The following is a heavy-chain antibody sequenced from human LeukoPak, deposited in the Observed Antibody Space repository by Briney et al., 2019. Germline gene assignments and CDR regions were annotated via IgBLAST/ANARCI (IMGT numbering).Heavy chain of an antibody. CDR1: EFTFSNYN. CDR3: AKGKGAARDYYYYMDV. CDR2: ISGSGGST. Sequence: GGSLRLSCAASEFTFSNYNMNWVRQAPGKGLEWVSAISGSGGSTYYADSVKGRFTISRDNSKNTLYLQMNSLRAEDTAVYYCAKGKGAARDYYYYMDVWGKGTTVTISS. J-gene: IGHJ6*03. V-gene: IGHV3-23*01.